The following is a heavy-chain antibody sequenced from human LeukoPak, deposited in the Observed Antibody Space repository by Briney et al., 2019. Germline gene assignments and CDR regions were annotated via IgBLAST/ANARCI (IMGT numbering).Heavy chain of an antibody. CDR1: GFTFTSYG. V-gene: IGHV3-23*01. D-gene: IGHD6-13*01. Sequence: GGSLRVSCAAPGFTFTSYGMSWVRQAPGKGLEWVSTITGSGGSTYYADSVKGRFTISRDNSKNTLFLQMNSLRAEDTAIYYCAKLKGSSWYGAGDYWGQGTLVTVSS. CDR3: AKLKGSSWYGAGDY. J-gene: IGHJ4*02. CDR2: ITGSGGST.